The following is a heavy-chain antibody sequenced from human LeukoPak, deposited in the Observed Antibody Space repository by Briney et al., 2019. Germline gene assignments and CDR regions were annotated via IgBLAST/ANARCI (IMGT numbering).Heavy chain of an antibody. D-gene: IGHD6-13*01. CDR1: GFTFSSYS. J-gene: IGHJ3*02. CDR3: ARDLGYSSSFGAFDI. CDR2: ISSSSSYI. Sequence: GGSLRLSCVASGFTFSSYSMNWVRQAPGKGLEWVSSISSSSSYIYYADSVKGRFTISRDNAKNSLYLQMNSLRAEDTAVYYCARDLGYSSSFGAFDIWGQGTMVTVSS. V-gene: IGHV3-21*01.